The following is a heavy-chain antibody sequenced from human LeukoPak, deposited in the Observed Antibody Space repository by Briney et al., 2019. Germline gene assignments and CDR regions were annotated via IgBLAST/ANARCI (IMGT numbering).Heavy chain of an antibody. CDR3: AELGITMIGGV. J-gene: IGHJ6*04. D-gene: IGHD3-10*02. V-gene: IGHV3-30*02. CDR1: GFAFRSHA. CDR2: IRYDGSKK. Sequence: GGSLRLSCTASGFAFRSHAMHWVRQAPGKGLEWVAFIRYDGSKKFYADSVKGRFTISRDNAKNSLYLQMNSLRAEDTAVYYCAELGITMIGGVWGKGTTVTISS.